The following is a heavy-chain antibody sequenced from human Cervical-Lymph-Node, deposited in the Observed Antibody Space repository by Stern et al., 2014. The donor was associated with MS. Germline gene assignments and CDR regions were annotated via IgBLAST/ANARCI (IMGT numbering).Heavy chain of an antibody. CDR3: ARSPFSFGPLDY. D-gene: IGHD3-3*01. CDR2: INPSSGRT. V-gene: IGHV1-46*01. Sequence: VQLLESGAEVKKPGASVKVSCRASGYTFISYHIHWVRQVPGQGLEWMGMINPSSGRTDYAQDFQGRFTMTRDTSTSTVSLELNSMRSEDTAMYYCARSPFSFGPLDYWGQETLVTVSS. CDR1: GYTFISYH. J-gene: IGHJ4*02.